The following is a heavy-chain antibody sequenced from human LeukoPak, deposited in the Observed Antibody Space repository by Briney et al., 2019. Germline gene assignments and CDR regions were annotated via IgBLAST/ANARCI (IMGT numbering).Heavy chain of an antibody. D-gene: IGHD3-10*01. V-gene: IGHV4-59*01. CDR2: IYYSGST. J-gene: IGHJ4*02. Sequence: SETLSLTCTVSGGSISSYYWSWIRQPPGKGLEWIGYIYYSGSTNYNPSLKSRVTISVDTSKNQFSLKLSSVTAADTAVYYCAREDGSCGSGSPLDYWGQGTLVTVSS. CDR3: AREDGSCGSGSPLDY. CDR1: GGSISSYY.